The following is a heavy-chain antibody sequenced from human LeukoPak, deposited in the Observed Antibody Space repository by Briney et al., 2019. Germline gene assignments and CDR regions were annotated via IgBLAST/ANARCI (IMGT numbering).Heavy chain of an antibody. Sequence: GASVKVSCKASGYTFTSYYMHWVRQAPGQGLEWMGIINPSGGSTNYAQKFQGRVTMTRDTSTSTVYMELSSLRSEDTAVYYCAIVGATENQHIDYWGQGTLVTVSS. D-gene: IGHD1-26*01. CDR3: AIVGATENQHIDY. J-gene: IGHJ4*02. CDR1: GYTFTSYY. V-gene: IGHV1-46*01. CDR2: INPSGGST.